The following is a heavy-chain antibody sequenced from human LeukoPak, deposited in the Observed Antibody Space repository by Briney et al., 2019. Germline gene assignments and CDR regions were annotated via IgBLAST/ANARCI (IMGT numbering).Heavy chain of an antibody. CDR3: ARDRDYYDSSGYYWYFDL. CDR1: GGSFSGYY. Sequence: SETLSLTCAVYGGSFSGYYWSWIRQPPGKGLEWIGRIYTSGSTNYNPSLKSRVTMSVDTSKNQFSRKLSSVTAADTAVYYCARDRDYYDSSGYYWYFDLWGRGTLVTVSS. V-gene: IGHV4-4*07. D-gene: IGHD3-22*01. J-gene: IGHJ2*01. CDR2: IYTSGST.